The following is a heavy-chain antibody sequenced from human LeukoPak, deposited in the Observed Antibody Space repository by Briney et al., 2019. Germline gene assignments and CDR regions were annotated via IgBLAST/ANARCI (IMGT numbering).Heavy chain of an antibody. Sequence: PSETLSLTCTVSGGSISSSSYYWGWIRQPPGKGLEWIGSIYYSGSTYYNPSLKSRVTISVDTSKNQFSLKLSSVTAADTAVYYCASIIGGLSWELLPHAFDIWGQGTMVTVSS. CDR3: ASIIGGLSWELLPHAFDI. J-gene: IGHJ3*02. CDR1: GGSISSSSYY. D-gene: IGHD1-26*01. V-gene: IGHV4-39*01. CDR2: IYYSGST.